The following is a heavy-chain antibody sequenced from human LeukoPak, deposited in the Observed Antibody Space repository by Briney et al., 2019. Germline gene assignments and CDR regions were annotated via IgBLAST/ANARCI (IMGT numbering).Heavy chain of an antibody. Sequence: HTGGSLRLSCAASGFTFSSYSMSWVRQAPGKGLEWVSYISSSSSTIYYADSVKGRFTISRDNAKNSLYRQMNSLRDENTAGYYCGRPHSCHLFDYWGQGTLVTVSS. CDR1: GFTFSSYS. CDR2: ISSSSSTI. D-gene: IGHD5/OR15-5a*01. CDR3: GRPHSCHLFDY. V-gene: IGHV3-48*02. J-gene: IGHJ4*02.